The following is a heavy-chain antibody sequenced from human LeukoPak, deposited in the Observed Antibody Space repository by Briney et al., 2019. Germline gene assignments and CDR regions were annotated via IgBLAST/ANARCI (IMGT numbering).Heavy chain of an antibody. CDR1: GFIVSSNY. D-gene: IGHD6-19*01. CDR2: IYSGGGT. CDR3: AKGYSSGWHRRPGYFDY. Sequence: GGSLRLSCAASGFIVSSNYMSWVRQAPGKGPEWVSVIYSGGGTYYADSVKGRFTISRDNAKNSLYLQMNSLRAEDTALYYCAKGYSSGWHRRPGYFDYWGQGTLVTVSS. V-gene: IGHV3-53*05. J-gene: IGHJ4*02.